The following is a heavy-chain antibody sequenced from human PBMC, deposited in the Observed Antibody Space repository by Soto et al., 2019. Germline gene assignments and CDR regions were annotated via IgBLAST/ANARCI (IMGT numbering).Heavy chain of an antibody. D-gene: IGHD2-2*01. CDR1: GFTFDDYA. CDR2: ISWNSGNI. CDR3: AKDLRYCDTTSWAWCAFEI. J-gene: IGHJ3*02. Sequence: EVQLVESGGALVQPGRSLTLSCAASGFTFDDYAMHWVRQAPGKGLEWVSSISWNSGNIAYADSVKGRFTISRDNAKNSLYLQMNTLRAEDTALHYCAKDLRYCDTTSWAWCAFEIWGQASMVTVSS. V-gene: IGHV3-9*01.